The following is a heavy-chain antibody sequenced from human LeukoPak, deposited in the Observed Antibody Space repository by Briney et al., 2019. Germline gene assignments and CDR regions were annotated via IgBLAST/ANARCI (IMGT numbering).Heavy chain of an antibody. CDR1: GFTFSSYS. Sequence: GGSLRLSCAASGFTFSSYSMNWVRQAPGKGLEWVSSISSSSSYIYYADSVKGRFAISRDNAKNSLYLQMNSLRAEDTAVYYCAKVHQHLDYWGQGTLVTVSS. CDR2: ISSSSSYI. D-gene: IGHD2-2*01. CDR3: AKVHQHLDY. J-gene: IGHJ4*02. V-gene: IGHV3-21*01.